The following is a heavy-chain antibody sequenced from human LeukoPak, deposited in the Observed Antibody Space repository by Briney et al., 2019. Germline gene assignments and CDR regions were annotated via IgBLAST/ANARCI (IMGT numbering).Heavy chain of an antibody. CDR3: ARGRYYYDSTGYPNDAFDI. D-gene: IGHD3-22*01. CDR1: GGSISSSSYY. CDR2: IYYSGST. V-gene: IGHV4-39*01. J-gene: IGHJ3*02. Sequence: SETLSLTCTVSGGSISSSSYYWGWIRQPPGKGLEWIGSIYYSGSTYYNPSLKSRVTISVDTSKNQFSLKLSSVTAADTAVYYCARGRYYYDSTGYPNDAFDIWGQGIMVTVSS.